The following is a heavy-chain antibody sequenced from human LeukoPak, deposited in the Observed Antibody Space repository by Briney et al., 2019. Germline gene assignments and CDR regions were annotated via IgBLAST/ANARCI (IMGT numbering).Heavy chain of an antibody. V-gene: IGHV3-48*03. CDR1: GFTCISYE. J-gene: IGHJ5*02. CDR3: ARGGGARYPNWFDP. D-gene: IGHD1-26*01. CDR2: ISSSGSTI. Sequence: GGSLRLSCAASGFTCISYEMNWVRQAPGKGMEWVSYISSSGSTIYYADSVKGRLTISRDNAKNSLYLQMNSLRAEDTAVYYCARGGGARYPNWFDPWGQGTLVTVSS.